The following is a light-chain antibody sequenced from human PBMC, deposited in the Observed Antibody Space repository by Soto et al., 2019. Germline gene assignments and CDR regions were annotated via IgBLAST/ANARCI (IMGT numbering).Light chain of an antibody. CDR2: EVS. J-gene: IGLJ3*02. Sequence: QSVLTQPASVSGSPGQSITISCSGTSSDVGGYNYVSWYQQHPGKAPRLMIYEVSNRPSGVSNRFSGAKSGKTASLTISGLQAEDEADYYCSSYTSSSTPWVFGGGTKVTV. V-gene: IGLV2-14*01. CDR3: SSYTSSSTPWV. CDR1: SSDVGGYNY.